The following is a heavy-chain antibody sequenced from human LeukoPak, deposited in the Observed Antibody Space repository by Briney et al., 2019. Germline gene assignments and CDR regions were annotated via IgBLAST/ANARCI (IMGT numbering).Heavy chain of an antibody. CDR3: ASGPYSNSSLDY. J-gene: IGHJ4*02. CDR2: IYSGGST. V-gene: IGHV3-53*01. D-gene: IGHD6-6*01. Sequence: GGSLRLSCAASGFTFDDYAMHWVRHAPGKGLEWVSVIYSGGSTYYADSVKGRFTISRDNSKNTLYLQMNSLRAEDTAIYYCASGPYSNSSLDYWGQGTLVTVSS. CDR1: GFTFDDYA.